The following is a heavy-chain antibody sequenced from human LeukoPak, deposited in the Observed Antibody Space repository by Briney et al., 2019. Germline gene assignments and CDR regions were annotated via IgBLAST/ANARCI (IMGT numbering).Heavy chain of an antibody. V-gene: IGHV3-23*01. CDR3: AKDYSSGGDDAFDI. CDR2: ISGSGGST. J-gene: IGHJ3*02. D-gene: IGHD6-19*01. Sequence: GGSLRLSCAASGFTFSSYAMSWVRQAPGKGLEWVSAISGSGGSTYYADSVKGRFTISRDNSENTLYLQVNSLSAEDTAVYYCAKDYSSGGDDAFDIWGQGTMVTVSS. CDR1: GFTFSSYA.